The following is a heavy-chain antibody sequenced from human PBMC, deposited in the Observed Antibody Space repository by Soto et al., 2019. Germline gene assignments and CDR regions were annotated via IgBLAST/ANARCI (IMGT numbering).Heavy chain of an antibody. V-gene: IGHV1-3*01. D-gene: IGHD6-13*01. J-gene: IGHJ3*02. CDR2: INAGNGNT. CDR3: ATSRIAAAGHDAFDI. CDR1: GYTFTSYA. Sequence: ASVKVSCKASGYTFTSYAMHWVRQAPGQRLEWMGWINAGNGNTKYAQKFQGRVTMTRDTSTSTAYMELSSLRSDDTAVYYCATSRIAAAGHDAFDIWGQGTMVTVSS.